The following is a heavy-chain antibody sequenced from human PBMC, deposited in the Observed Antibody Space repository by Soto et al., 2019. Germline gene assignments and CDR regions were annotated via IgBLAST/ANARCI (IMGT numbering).Heavy chain of an antibody. D-gene: IGHD2-15*01. CDR3: ARGRIGAAF. CDR1: GYTFTDYD. J-gene: IGHJ4*02. CDR2: MSPNSGKT. Sequence: QVQLVQSGAEVKKPGASVRVTCKTSGYTFTDYDVSWVRQASGQGLEWMGWMSPNSGKTGYVEKFQGRVTMTANTSLSTAYMELHSLRSEDTAIYVCARGRIGAAFWGQGTLVTVSS. V-gene: IGHV1-8*01.